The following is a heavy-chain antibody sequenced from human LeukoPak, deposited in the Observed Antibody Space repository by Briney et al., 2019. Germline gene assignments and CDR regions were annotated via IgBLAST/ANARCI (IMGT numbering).Heavy chain of an antibody. D-gene: IGHD4-17*01. CDR3: ARGRTDDYGDYFDY. CDR1: GYSISSGYY. CDR2: IYHSGST. J-gene: IGHJ4*02. V-gene: IGHV4-38-2*02. Sequence: SETLSLTCTVSGYSISSGYYWGWIRQPPGKGLEWIGSIYHSGSTYYNPSLKSRVTISVDTSKNQFSLKLSSVTAADTAVYYCARGRTDDYGDYFDYWGQGTLVTVSS.